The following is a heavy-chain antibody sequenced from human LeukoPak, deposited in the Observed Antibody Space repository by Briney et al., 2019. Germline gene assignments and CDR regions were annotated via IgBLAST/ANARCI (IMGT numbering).Heavy chain of an antibody. D-gene: IGHD5-18*01. Sequence: GGSLRLSCAVSGFIFSNVWMSWVRQAPGKGLVWVSRIYGDGSRISYADSVKGRFTISRDNAKNTLFLQMNSLRAEDTAVYYCTSDTVDTAVGIDYWGQGTLVTVSS. J-gene: IGHJ4*02. CDR1: GFIFSNVW. CDR3: TSDTVDTAVGIDY. V-gene: IGHV3-74*01. CDR2: IYGDGSRI.